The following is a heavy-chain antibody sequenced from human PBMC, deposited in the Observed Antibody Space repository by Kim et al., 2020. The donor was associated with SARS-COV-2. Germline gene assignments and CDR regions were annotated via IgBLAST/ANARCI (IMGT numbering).Heavy chain of an antibody. D-gene: IGHD6-13*01. Sequence: NDAQKFQGRVTITADKSTSTAYMELSSLRSEDTAVYYCARASAGNYGMDVWGQGTTVTVSS. V-gene: IGHV1-69*04. CDR3: ARASAGNYGMDV. J-gene: IGHJ6*02.